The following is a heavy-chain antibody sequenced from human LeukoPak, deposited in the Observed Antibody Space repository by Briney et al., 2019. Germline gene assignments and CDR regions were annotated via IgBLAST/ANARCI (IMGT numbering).Heavy chain of an antibody. D-gene: IGHD2-8*02. Sequence: PGGSPRLSCAASGFTFSSYATSWVRQAPGKGLEWVSAISGSGGNTYYADSVKGRFTIARDNSKNTLYLQMNSLRAEDTAVYYCAKVMDSLGYCTGGVCYRAIDFWGQGTLVTVSS. V-gene: IGHV3-23*01. CDR1: GFTFSSYA. CDR3: AKVMDSLGYCTGGVCYRAIDF. J-gene: IGHJ4*02. CDR2: ISGSGGNT.